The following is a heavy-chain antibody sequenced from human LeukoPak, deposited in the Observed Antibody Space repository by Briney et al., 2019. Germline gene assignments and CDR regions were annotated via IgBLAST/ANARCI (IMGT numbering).Heavy chain of an antibody. Sequence: GGSLRLSCAASGFTVSSNYVSWVRQAPGKGLEWVSVIYSGGSTYYADSVKGRFTISRDNSKNTLYLQINSLRAEDTAVYYCASANCGGDCSYDYWGQGTLVTVSS. J-gene: IGHJ4*02. CDR1: GFTVSSNY. CDR3: ASANCGGDCSYDY. D-gene: IGHD2-21*02. CDR2: IYSGGST. V-gene: IGHV3-53*01.